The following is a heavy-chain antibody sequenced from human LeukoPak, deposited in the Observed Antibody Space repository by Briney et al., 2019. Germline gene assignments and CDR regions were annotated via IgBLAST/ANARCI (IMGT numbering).Heavy chain of an antibody. Sequence: ASVKVSCKASGYTFTVYYIHWVRQAPGQGREGMGRVNANNGDTKYAQKSQGRVTMNRDTSISTAYMELASLRSDDTAVFYCAREVGYSSSYYGRFDPWGQGTLVIVSS. D-gene: IGHD1-26*01. V-gene: IGHV1-2*06. CDR3: AREVGYSSSYYGRFDP. J-gene: IGHJ5*02. CDR1: GYTFTVYY. CDR2: VNANNGDT.